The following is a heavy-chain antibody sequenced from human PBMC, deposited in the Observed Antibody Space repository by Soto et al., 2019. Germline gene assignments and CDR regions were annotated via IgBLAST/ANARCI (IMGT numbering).Heavy chain of an antibody. CDR3: ARVKVAGTGVYYYYYMDV. V-gene: IGHV1-18*01. D-gene: IGHD6-19*01. Sequence: ASVKVSCKASGYTFTSYGISWVRQAPGQGLEWMGWISAYNGNTNYAQKLQGRVTMTTDTSTSTAYMELRILRSDDTAVYYCARVKVAGTGVYYYYYMDVWGKGTTVTVSS. CDR1: GYTFTSYG. J-gene: IGHJ6*03. CDR2: ISAYNGNT.